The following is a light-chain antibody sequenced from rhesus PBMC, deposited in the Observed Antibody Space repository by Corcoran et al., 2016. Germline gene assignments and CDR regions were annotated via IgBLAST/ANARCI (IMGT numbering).Light chain of an antibody. J-gene: IGKJ3*01. Sequence: DVVMTQSPLSLPVTPGQPASISCRPSQRIVCSDGKTYLNWLQQKPGPPPRRLIYEVSNRDSGVPDRFSGREAGTDFTLAIIRVYAEDFGLYSFVQGTHWPPTFGPGAKLDIK. CDR3: VQGTHWPPT. CDR2: EVS. CDR1: QRIVCSDGKTY. V-gene: IGKV2S9*01.